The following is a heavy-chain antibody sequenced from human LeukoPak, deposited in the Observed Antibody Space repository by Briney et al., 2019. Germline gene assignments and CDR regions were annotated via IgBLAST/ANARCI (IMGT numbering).Heavy chain of an antibody. J-gene: IGHJ4*02. Sequence: ASVTVSCKVSGYTLTELSMHWVRQAPGKGPEWMGGFDPEDGETIYAQKFQGRVTMTEDTSTDTAYMELSSLRSEDTAVYYCATGPQPTLLSYYWGQGTLVTVSS. CDR3: ATGPQPTLLSYY. D-gene: IGHD2-2*01. CDR1: GYTLTELS. V-gene: IGHV1-24*01. CDR2: FDPEDGET.